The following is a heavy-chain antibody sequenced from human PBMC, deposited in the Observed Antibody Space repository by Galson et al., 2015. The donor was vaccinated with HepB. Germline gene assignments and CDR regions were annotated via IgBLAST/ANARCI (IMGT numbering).Heavy chain of an antibody. CDR2: IYYSGST. CDR3: ARRGCCSGGRCYNDY. J-gene: IGHJ4*02. V-gene: IGHV4-39*01. Sequence: LTCTVSGGSISSSSYYWGWIRQPPGKGLEWIGSIYYSGSTYYNPSLKSRVTISVDTSKNQFSLKLSSVTATDTAVYYCARRGCCSGGRCYNDYWGQGTLVTVSS. CDR1: GGSISSSSYY. D-gene: IGHD2-15*01.